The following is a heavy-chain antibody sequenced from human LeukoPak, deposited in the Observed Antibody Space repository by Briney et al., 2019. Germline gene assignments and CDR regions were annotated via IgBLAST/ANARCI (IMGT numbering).Heavy chain of an antibody. CDR1: GFTFSSYS. J-gene: IGHJ4*02. CDR2: ISSSSSTI. D-gene: IGHD2-2*02. CDR3: ARDRYCSSTSCYILEDDY. Sequence: GGSLRLSCAASGFTFSSYSMNWVRQAPGKGLEWVSYISSSSSTIYYADSVKGRFTISRDNAKNSLYLQMNSLRAEDTAVYYCARDRYCSSTSCYILEDDYWGQGTLVTVSS. V-gene: IGHV3-48*01.